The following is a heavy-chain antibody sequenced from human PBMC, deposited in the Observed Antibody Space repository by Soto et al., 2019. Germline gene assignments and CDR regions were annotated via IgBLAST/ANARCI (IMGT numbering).Heavy chain of an antibody. D-gene: IGHD3-9*01. CDR1: GYSFTSYW. CDR2: IYPGDSDT. J-gene: IGHJ6*02. CDR3: ARSQGEYDILTGRKYYYYGMDV. Sequence: HGESLKISCKGSGYSFTSYWIGWVRQMPGKGLEWMGIIYPGDSDTRYSPSFQGQVTISADKSISTAYLQWSSLKASDTAMYYCARSQGEYDILTGRKYYYYGMDVWGQGTTVTVSS. V-gene: IGHV5-51*01.